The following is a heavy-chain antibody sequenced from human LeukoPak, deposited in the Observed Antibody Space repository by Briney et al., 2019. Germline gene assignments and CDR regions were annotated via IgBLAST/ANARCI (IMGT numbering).Heavy chain of an antibody. D-gene: IGHD3-10*01. J-gene: IGHJ4*02. CDR1: GFSLSTSGMR. V-gene: IGHV2-70*04. CDR2: IDWDADK. Sequence: SGPALVKPTQTLTLTCTFSGFSLSTSGMRVSWIRQPPGKALEWLARIDWDADKFYSTSLKTRLTISKDTSKNQVVLTMTNMDPVDTATYYCARAYGSGSLHFDYWGQGTLVTVSS. CDR3: ARAYGSGSLHFDY.